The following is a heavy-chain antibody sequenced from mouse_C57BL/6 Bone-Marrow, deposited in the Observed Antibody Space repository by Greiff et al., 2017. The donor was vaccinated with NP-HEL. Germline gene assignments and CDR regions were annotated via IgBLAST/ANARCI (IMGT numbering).Heavy chain of an antibody. V-gene: IGHV1-19*01. J-gene: IGHJ2*01. CDR1: GYTFTDYY. CDR3: ARSGDGIDY. Sequence: EVQGVESGPVLVKPGASVKMSCKASGYTFTDYYMNWVKQSHGKSLEWIGVINPYNGGTSYNQKFKGKATLTVDKSSSTAYMELNSLTSEDSAVYYCARSGDGIDYWGQGTTLTVSS. D-gene: IGHD2-3*01. CDR2: INPYNGGT.